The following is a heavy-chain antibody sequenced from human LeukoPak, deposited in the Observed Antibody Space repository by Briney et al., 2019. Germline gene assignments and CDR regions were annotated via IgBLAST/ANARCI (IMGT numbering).Heavy chain of an antibody. CDR3: TSGAADSGSPFDY. Sequence: GGPLRLSCAASGFTFSNAWMSWVRQAPGKGLEWVGRIKSKTDGGTTDYAAPVKGRFTISRDDSKNTLYLQMNSLKTEDTAVYYCTSGAADSGSPFDYWGQGTLVTVSS. D-gene: IGHD6-13*01. CDR2: IKSKTDGGTT. CDR1: GFTFSNAW. J-gene: IGHJ4*02. V-gene: IGHV3-15*01.